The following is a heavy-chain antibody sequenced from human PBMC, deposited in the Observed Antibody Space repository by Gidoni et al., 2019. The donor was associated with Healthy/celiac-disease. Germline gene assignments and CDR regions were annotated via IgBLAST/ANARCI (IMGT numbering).Heavy chain of an antibody. Sequence: EVQLVESGGGLVKPGGSLRLSCAASGFTFRSYSMNWVRKAPGKGLEWVSSISSSSSYIYYADSVKGRFTISRDNAKNSLYLQMNSLRAEDTAVYYCAAQQQQRVDAFDIWGQGTMVTVSS. D-gene: IGHD6-13*01. CDR1: GFTFRSYS. CDR2: ISSSSSYI. V-gene: IGHV3-21*01. CDR3: AAQQQQRVDAFDI. J-gene: IGHJ3*02.